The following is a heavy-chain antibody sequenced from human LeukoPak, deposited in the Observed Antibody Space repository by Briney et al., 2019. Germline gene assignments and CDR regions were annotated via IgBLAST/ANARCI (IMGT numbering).Heavy chain of an antibody. D-gene: IGHD4-17*01. V-gene: IGHV4-4*02. CDR1: GGSISSSNW. J-gene: IGHJ4*02. CDR2: IYHSGST. CDR3: ARSVTTVTTSTPFLGEPLYFDY. Sequence: PSQTLSLTCAVSGGSISSSNWWSWVRQPPGKGLEWIGEIYHSGSTNYNPSLKSRVTISVDKSKNQFSLKLSSVTAADTAVYYCARSVTTVTTSTPFLGEPLYFDYWGQGTLVTVSS.